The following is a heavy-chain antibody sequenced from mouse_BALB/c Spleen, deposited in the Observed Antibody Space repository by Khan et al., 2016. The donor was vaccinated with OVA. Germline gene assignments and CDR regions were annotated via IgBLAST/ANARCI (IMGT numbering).Heavy chain of an antibody. Sequence: QVQLQQSGAELARPGASVKLSCKASGYTFTDYYINWVKQRTGQGLEWIGEISPGSGDTYYNERFKGKATLTADKSSSTAYMQLSSLTSEASSVYFWARRNYFGYTFAYWGHRTLLTVSA. J-gene: IGHJ3*01. CDR2: ISPGSGDT. V-gene: IGHV1-77*01. CDR1: GYTFTDYY. CDR3: ARRNYFGYTFAY. D-gene: IGHD1-2*01.